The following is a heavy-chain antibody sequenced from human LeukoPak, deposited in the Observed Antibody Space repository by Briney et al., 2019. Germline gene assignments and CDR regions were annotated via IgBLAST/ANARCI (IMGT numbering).Heavy chain of an antibody. CDR2: INSDGSIT. J-gene: IGHJ6*02. CDR3: ARDAVDTANAV. Sequence: AGGSLRLSCAASGFTFTTYWMHWVRQAPGKGLVWVSHINSDGSITSYADSVKGRFTTSRDNAKNTLYLQMNSLRAEDTAVYYCARDAVDTANAVWGQGTTVTVSS. CDR1: GFTFTTYW. D-gene: IGHD5-18*01. V-gene: IGHV3-74*01.